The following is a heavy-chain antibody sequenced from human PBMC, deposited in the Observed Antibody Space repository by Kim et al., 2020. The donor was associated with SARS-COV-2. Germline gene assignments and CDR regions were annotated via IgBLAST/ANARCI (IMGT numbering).Heavy chain of an antibody. CDR1: GDTFGRYA. D-gene: IGHD2-21*02. Sequence: SVKVSCKAFGDTFGRYAISWVRQAPGQGLEWMGGVIPVFGTSNYAQKFQGRVTIVADESTSTAYMELSSLTSEDTAMYFCARWGGDSPYYYYGMDVWGQGTTVTVS. J-gene: IGHJ6*02. CDR3: ARWGGDSPYYYYGMDV. V-gene: IGHV1-69*13. CDR2: VIPVFGTS.